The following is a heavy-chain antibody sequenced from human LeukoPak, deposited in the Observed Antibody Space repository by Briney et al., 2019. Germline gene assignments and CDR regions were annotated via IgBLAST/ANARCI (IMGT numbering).Heavy chain of an antibody. CDR1: GYTFTSYG. CDR2: ISAYNDNT. J-gene: IGHJ4*02. D-gene: IGHD2-21*01. Sequence: ASVKVSCKASGYTFTSYGISWVRQAPGQGLEWMGWISAYNDNTNYAQKFQGRVTMTTDTSTSTAYMELRSLRSDDTAVYYCARDDDLAVAYDYWGQGTLVTVSS. V-gene: IGHV1-18*01. CDR3: ARDDDLAVAYDY.